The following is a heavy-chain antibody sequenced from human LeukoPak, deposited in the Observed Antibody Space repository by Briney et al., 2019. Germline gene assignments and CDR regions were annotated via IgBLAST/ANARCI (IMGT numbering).Heavy chain of an antibody. J-gene: IGHJ4*02. Sequence: PGGSLRLSCSVSGFTFSTYVMEWVRQAPGRGLEYVSAISSNGDNTYYADSVKSKFTNSTDNSKNTRYLQRNRRIADDTAEYYCVRETGYWGQGTLVTVSS. CDR1: GFTFSTYV. V-gene: IGHV3-64*04. CDR3: VRETGY. D-gene: IGHD3-9*01. CDR2: ISSNGDNT.